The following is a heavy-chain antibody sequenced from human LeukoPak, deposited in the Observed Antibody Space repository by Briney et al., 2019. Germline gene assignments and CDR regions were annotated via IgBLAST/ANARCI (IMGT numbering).Heavy chain of an antibody. V-gene: IGHV4-31*03. CDR1: GGSISSGGYY. D-gene: IGHD4-23*01. CDR2: IYYSGST. CDR3: AGDRGVVTPGRWFDP. J-gene: IGHJ5*02. Sequence: PSETLSLTCTVSGGSISSGGYYWSWIRQHPGKGLEWIGYIYYSGSTYYNPSLKSRVTISVDTSKNQFSLKLSSVTAADTAVYYCAGDRGVVTPGRWFDPWGQGTLVTVSS.